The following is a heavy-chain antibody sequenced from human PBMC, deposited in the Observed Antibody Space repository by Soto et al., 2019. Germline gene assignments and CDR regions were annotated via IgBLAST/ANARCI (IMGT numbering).Heavy chain of an antibody. CDR1: GFTFSDHY. J-gene: IGHJ4*02. Sequence: PGCSTKLASAASGFTFSDHYMSWIRQAPGKGLEWIGYSSNSGSFTRYADSVKGRFSISRDNAKNSLYLQINSLRGDDTAIYYCVRSGDNYNLLDYWGQGTPVTVSS. CDR2: SSNSGSFT. D-gene: IGHD1-1*01. CDR3: VRSGDNYNLLDY. V-gene: IGHV3-11*06.